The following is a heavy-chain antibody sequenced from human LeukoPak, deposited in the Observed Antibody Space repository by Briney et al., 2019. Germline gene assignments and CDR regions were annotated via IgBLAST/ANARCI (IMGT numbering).Heavy chain of an antibody. Sequence: PSETLSLTCTVSGGSISSSSYYWGWIRQPPGKGLEWIGSIYYSGSTYYNPSLKSRVTISVDTSKNQFSLKLSSVTAADTAVYYCARRAILYSSGLEYYFDYWGQGTLVTVSS. CDR2: IYYSGST. CDR1: GGSISSSSYY. CDR3: ARRAILYSSGLEYYFDY. D-gene: IGHD6-19*01. V-gene: IGHV4-39*07. J-gene: IGHJ4*02.